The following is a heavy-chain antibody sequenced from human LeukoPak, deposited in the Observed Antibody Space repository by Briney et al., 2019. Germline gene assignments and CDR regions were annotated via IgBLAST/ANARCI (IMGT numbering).Heavy chain of an antibody. CDR3: ARGRLVKTVITYWYFDL. CDR2: IYNDGST. J-gene: IGHJ2*01. V-gene: IGHV3-53*01. CDR1: GLTVSSNY. D-gene: IGHD2-8*02. Sequence: PGGFLRLSCAASGLTVSSNYMTWVRQAPGKGLESVSVIYNDGSTYYADSVKGRFTISRDNSKNTLYLQMNTLRAEDTAVYFCARGRLVKTVITYWYFDLWGRGTLVTVSS.